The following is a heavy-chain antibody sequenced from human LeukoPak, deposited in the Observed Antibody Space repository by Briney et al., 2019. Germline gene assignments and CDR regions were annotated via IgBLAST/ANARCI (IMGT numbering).Heavy chain of an antibody. Sequence: PGGSLRLSCAASGFTFSSYWMHWVRQAPGKGLVWVSRINSDGSSTSYADSVKGRFTISRDNAKNTLYLQMNSLRAEDTAVYYCAREGTLRDYDILTGYYIGPTYWYFDLWGRGTLVTVPS. CDR2: INSDGSST. D-gene: IGHD3-9*01. V-gene: IGHV3-74*01. CDR1: GFTFSSYW. CDR3: AREGTLRDYDILTGYYIGPTYWYFDL. J-gene: IGHJ2*01.